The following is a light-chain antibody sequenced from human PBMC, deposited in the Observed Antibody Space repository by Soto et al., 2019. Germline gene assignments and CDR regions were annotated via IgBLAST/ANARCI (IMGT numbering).Light chain of an antibody. J-gene: IGKJ1*01. CDR2: KAS. V-gene: IGKV1-5*03. Sequence: DIQMTQSPSTLSASVGDRVTITCRASQSISPWLAWYQQKPGKAPKLLIYKASSLESGVPSRFGGSGSGTEFTLTISSLQPDDFATYFCQQYNSYSRTFGQGTKVQIK. CDR1: QSISPW. CDR3: QQYNSYSRT.